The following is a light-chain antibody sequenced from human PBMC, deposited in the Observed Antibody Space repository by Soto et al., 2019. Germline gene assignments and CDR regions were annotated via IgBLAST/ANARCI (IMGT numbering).Light chain of an antibody. Sequence: DIQMTRSPSTLSASVGDRVTITCRASQSVNGWLAWYQQKPGKAPKLLIYAASNLESGVPSRFSGSGSGTEFTLTISSLQPDDSATYYCQRYNSNPWTVGQGTKVEVK. CDR1: QSVNGW. CDR3: QRYNSNPWT. J-gene: IGKJ1*01. CDR2: AAS. V-gene: IGKV1-5*01.